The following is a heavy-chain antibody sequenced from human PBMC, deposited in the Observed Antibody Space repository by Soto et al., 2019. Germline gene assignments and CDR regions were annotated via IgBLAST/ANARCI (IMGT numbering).Heavy chain of an antibody. CDR2: IYHSGST. V-gene: IGHV4-30-2*01. CDR1: GGSISSGRYS. D-gene: IGHD2-8*01. J-gene: IGHJ6*02. Sequence: PSEALSLTCALPGGSISSGRYSSSWIRQPPGKGLEWIGYIYHSGSTYYNPSLKSRVTISVDTSKNQFSLKLSSVAAADTAVYYCARRGYCTNGVCYYGMDVWGQGTTVTVSS. CDR3: ARRGYCTNGVCYYGMDV.